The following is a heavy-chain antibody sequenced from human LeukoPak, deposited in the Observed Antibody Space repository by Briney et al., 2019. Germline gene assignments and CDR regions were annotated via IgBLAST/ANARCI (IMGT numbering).Heavy chain of an antibody. J-gene: IGHJ5*02. D-gene: IGHD6-19*01. Sequence: ASVKVSCKASGYTFTNYAMHWVRQAPGQRLEWMGWINGGNGNTQYSQNFQGRVTMTTDTSTSTAYMELRSLRSDDTAVYYCARDPALGYTSGWYNWFDPWGQGTLVTVSS. V-gene: IGHV1-3*01. CDR2: INGGNGNT. CDR1: GYTFTNYA. CDR3: ARDPALGYTSGWYNWFDP.